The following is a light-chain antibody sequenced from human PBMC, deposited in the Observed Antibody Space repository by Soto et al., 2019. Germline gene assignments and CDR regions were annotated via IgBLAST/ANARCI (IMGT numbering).Light chain of an antibody. V-gene: IGLV2-14*01. Sequence: QSALTQPASVSGSPGQSITISCTGTSSDVGGYKYVSWYQQHPGKAPKLMIYEVSNRPSGVSNRFSGSKSGNTASLTISGLQADDEADYYCSSYTSSNTLWVFGGGTKVTVL. CDR2: EVS. CDR1: SSDVGGYKY. J-gene: IGLJ3*02. CDR3: SSYTSSNTLWV.